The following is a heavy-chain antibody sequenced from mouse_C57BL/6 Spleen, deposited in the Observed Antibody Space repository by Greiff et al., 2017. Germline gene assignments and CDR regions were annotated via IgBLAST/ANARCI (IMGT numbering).Heavy chain of an antibody. D-gene: IGHD4-1*01. CDR3: TRIETGSDY. V-gene: IGHV1-15*01. CDR1: GYTFTDYE. J-gene: IGHJ2*01. CDR2: IDPETGGT. Sequence: QVQLKESGAELVRPGASVTLSCKASGYTFTDYEMHWVKQTPVHGLEWIGAIDPETGGTAYNQKFKGKAILTADKSSSTAYMELRSLTSEDSAVYYCTRIETGSDYWGQGTTLTVSS.